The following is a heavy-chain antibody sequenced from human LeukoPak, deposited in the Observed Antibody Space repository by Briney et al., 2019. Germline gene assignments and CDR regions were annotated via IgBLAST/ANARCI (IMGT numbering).Heavy chain of an antibody. D-gene: IGHD3-22*01. CDR2: IIPIFGTA. Sequence: SVKVSCTASGYTFTGYYMHWVRQAPGQGLEWMGGIIPIFGTANYAQKFQGRVTITADESTSTAYMELSSLRSEDTAVYYCATTDYYDSSALDYWGQGTLVTVSS. CDR1: GYTFTGYY. V-gene: IGHV1-69*13. CDR3: ATTDYYDSSALDY. J-gene: IGHJ4*02.